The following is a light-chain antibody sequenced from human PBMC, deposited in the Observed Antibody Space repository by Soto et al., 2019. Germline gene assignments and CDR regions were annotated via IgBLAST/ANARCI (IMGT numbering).Light chain of an antibody. CDR2: GAS. CDR1: QSVLYSSNNKNY. V-gene: IGKV4-1*01. J-gene: IGKJ3*01. CDR3: QQYDSSPFT. Sequence: DIVMTQSPDSLAVSLGERATINCKSSQSVLYSSNNKNYLAWYQQKPGQAPRLLIYGASSRATGIPDRFSGSGSGTDFTLTISRLEPEDFAVYYCQQYDSSPFTFGPGTKVEIK.